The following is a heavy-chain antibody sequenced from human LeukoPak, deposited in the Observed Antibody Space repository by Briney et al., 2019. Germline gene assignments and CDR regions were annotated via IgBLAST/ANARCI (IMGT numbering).Heavy chain of an antibody. CDR2: INPSGGST. CDR1: GYTFTSYG. J-gene: IGHJ4*02. Sequence: ASVKVSCKASGYTFTSYGISWVRQAPGQGLEWMGIINPSGGSTSYAQKFQGRVTMTRDTSTSTVYMELSSLRSEDTAVYYCARGPWGQLDYWGQGTLVTVSS. CDR3: ARGPWGQLDY. V-gene: IGHV1-46*01. D-gene: IGHD7-27*01.